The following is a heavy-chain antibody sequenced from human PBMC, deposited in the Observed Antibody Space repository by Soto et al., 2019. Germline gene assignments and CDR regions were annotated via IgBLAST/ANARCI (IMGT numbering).Heavy chain of an antibody. CDR1: GGTFSSYA. J-gene: IGHJ4*02. Sequence: QVQLVQSGAEVKKPGSSVKVSCKASGGTFSSYAISWVRQAPGQGLEWMGGIIPIFGTANYAQKFQGRVTITADESTSTAYMELSSLRSEDTAVYYCARVLRIAAAADGGFDYWGQGPLVTVSS. D-gene: IGHD6-13*01. V-gene: IGHV1-69*01. CDR2: IIPIFGTA. CDR3: ARVLRIAAAADGGFDY.